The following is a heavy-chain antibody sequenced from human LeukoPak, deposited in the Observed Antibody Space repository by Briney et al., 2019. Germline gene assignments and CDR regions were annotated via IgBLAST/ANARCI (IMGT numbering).Heavy chain of an antibody. CDR2: ISGSGGST. J-gene: IGHJ4*02. Sequence: GGSLRLSCAASGFTFSSYAMSWVRQAPGNGLEWVSAISGSGGSTYYADSVKGRFTISRDNSKNTLYLQMNSLRAEDTAVYYCAKDLGQLSYYFDYWGQGTLVTVSS. D-gene: IGHD5-18*01. V-gene: IGHV3-23*01. CDR3: AKDLGQLSYYFDY. CDR1: GFTFSSYA.